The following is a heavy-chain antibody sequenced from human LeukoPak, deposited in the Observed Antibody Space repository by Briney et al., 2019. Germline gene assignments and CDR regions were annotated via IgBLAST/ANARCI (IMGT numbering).Heavy chain of an antibody. V-gene: IGHV1-46*01. Sequence: ASVKVSCKASGYTFTSYYMHWVRQAPGQGLEWMGIINPSGGSTSYAQKFQGRVTMTRDTSTSTVYMELRSLRSDDTAVYYCARVGYFDWLLSSIPIWDYYYGMDVWGQGTTVTVSS. J-gene: IGHJ6*02. D-gene: IGHD3-9*01. CDR2: INPSGGST. CDR1: GYTFTSYY. CDR3: ARVGYFDWLLSSIPIWDYYYGMDV.